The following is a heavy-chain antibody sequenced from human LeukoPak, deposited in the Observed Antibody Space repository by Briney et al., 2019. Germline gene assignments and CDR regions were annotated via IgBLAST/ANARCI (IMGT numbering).Heavy chain of an antibody. CDR2: ISSSGNNT. V-gene: IGHV3-23*01. D-gene: IGHD6-19*01. CDR3: AKSSLQVTAVADRFDY. J-gene: IGHJ4*02. CDR1: GFTFSSYA. Sequence: PGGSLRLSCAASGFTFSSYAMSWVRRAPGKGLEWVSAISSSGNNTYYTDSVKGRFTISRDNSKNTLYLQMNSLRAEDTAVYYCAKSSLQVTAVADRFDYWGQGTLVTVSS.